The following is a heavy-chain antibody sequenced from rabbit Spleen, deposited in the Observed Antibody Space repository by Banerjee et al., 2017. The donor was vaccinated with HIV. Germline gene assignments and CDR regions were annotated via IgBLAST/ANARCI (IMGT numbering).Heavy chain of an antibody. CDR3: ARGSAAMTMVITGFYLNL. J-gene: IGHJ4*01. CDR2: IAGGYGTGT. V-gene: IGHV1S40*01. Sequence: QSLEESGGGLVQPEGSLTLTCKASGFSFSSKYWMCWVRQAPGKGLEWIACIAGGYGTGTYYAKWAKGRFTISKTSSTTVNLEMTSLRAADTATYFCARGSAAMTMVITGFYLNLWGPGTLVTVS. CDR1: GFSFSSKYW. D-gene: IGHD2-1*01.